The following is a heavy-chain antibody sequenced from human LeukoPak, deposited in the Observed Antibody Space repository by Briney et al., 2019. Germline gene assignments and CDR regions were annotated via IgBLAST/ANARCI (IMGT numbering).Heavy chain of an antibody. Sequence: SETLSLTCAVSGYSISSGYYWGWIRPPPGKGREWIGRIYDSGSTYYNPSLKSRVTISVDTSKNQFSLKLSSVTAADTAVYYCARSAWEYFDYWGQGTLVTVSS. D-gene: IGHD1-26*01. V-gene: IGHV4-38-2*01. CDR3: ARSAWEYFDY. CDR1: GYSISSGYY. CDR2: IYDSGST. J-gene: IGHJ4*02.